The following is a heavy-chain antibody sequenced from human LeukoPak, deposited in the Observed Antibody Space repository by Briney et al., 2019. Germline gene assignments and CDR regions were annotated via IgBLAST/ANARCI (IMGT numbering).Heavy chain of an antibody. Sequence: SETLSLTCTVSGGSISSYYWSWIRQPPGKGLEWIGYIYYSGSTNYNPSLKSRVTISVDTSKNQFSLKLSSVTAADTAVYYCARGFTLGPDYGDYVYAFDIWGQGTMVTVSS. V-gene: IGHV4-59*12. CDR3: ARGFTLGPDYGDYVYAFDI. CDR1: GGSISSYY. CDR2: IYYSGST. J-gene: IGHJ3*02. D-gene: IGHD4-17*01.